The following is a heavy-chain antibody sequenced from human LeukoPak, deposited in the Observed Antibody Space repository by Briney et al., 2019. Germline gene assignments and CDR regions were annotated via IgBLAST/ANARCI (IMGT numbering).Heavy chain of an antibody. D-gene: IGHD3-10*01. V-gene: IGHV4-59*01. CDR2: IYYSGST. CDR1: GGSISSYY. CDR3: ARASRDSSLWFGELPGWFDP. Sequence: SETLSLTCTVSGGSISSYYWSWIRQPPGKGLEWIGYIYYSGSTNYNPSLKSRVTISIDTSKNQFSLKLSSVTAADTAVYYCARASRDSSLWFGELPGWFDPWGQGTLVTVSS. J-gene: IGHJ5*02.